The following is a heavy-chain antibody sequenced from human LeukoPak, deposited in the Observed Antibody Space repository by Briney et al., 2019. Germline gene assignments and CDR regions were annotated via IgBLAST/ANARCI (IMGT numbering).Heavy chain of an antibody. V-gene: IGHV5-10-1*01. Sequence: GESLRISYKGSGYSFTSYWISWVRQMPGKGLEWMGRIGPSDSYTNYSPSFQGHVTISADKSISTAYLQWSSLKASDTAMYYCARHWGYSGYDQLYFDYWGQGTLVTVSS. CDR3: ARHWGYSGYDQLYFDY. D-gene: IGHD5-12*01. J-gene: IGHJ4*02. CDR2: IGPSDSYT. CDR1: GYSFTSYW.